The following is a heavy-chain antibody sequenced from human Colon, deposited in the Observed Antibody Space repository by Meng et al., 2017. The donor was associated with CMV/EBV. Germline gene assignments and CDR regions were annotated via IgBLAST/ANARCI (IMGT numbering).Heavy chain of an antibody. J-gene: IGHJ4*02. CDR1: GLSFSSFW. D-gene: IGHD1-20*01. CDR3: VKDGYEWNVPSFFYY. V-gene: IGHV3-7*01. Sequence: GGSLRLSCAASGLSFSSFWMSWVRQTPGKGLEWVASIQQDGGMTYYVDSVKGRFTISRDNAKNSLYLQMNTVRAEDSAVYYCVKDGYEWNVPSFFYYWGQGTPVTVSS. CDR2: IQQDGGMT.